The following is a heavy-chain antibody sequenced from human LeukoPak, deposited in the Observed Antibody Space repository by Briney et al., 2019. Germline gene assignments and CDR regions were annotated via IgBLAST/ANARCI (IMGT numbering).Heavy chain of an antibody. CDR2: ISGSGGST. CDR1: GFTFSSYA. CDR3: ARVDYGSGRAIDY. D-gene: IGHD3-10*01. Sequence: PGGSLRLSCAASGFTFSSYAMSWVRQAPGKGLEWVSAISGSGGSTYYADSVKGRFTISRDNSKNTLYLQMNSLRDEDTAVYYCARVDYGSGRAIDYWGQGTLVTVSS. J-gene: IGHJ4*02. V-gene: IGHV3-23*01.